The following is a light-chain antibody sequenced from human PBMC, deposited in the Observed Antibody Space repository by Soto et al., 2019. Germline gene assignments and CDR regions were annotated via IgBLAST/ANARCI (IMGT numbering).Light chain of an antibody. J-gene: IGKJ3*01. Sequence: EVVLTQSPATLSLSPGEGATLSCRASQSIGNYLAWYQQKPGQAPRLLIYATSNRATGIPARFSGSGSGTDFALTIRGLEPEDFAVYYCQQRSSWPFTFGPGTKVAI. V-gene: IGKV3-11*01. CDR1: QSIGNY. CDR3: QQRSSWPFT. CDR2: ATS.